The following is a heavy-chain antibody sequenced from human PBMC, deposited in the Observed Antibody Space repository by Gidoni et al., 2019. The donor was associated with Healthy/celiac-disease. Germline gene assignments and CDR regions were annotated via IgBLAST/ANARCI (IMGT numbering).Heavy chain of an antibody. CDR2: IYYSGST. D-gene: IGHD4-17*01. V-gene: IGHV4-39*01. J-gene: IGHJ4*02. Sequence: QLQLQESGPGLVKPSETLSLTCTVSGGSISSSSYYWGWIRQPPGKGLEWIGSIYYSGSTYYNPSLKSRVTISVDTSKNQFSLKLSSVTAADTAVYYCARGDYYSCYFDYWGQGTLVTVSS. CDR3: ARGDYYSCYFDY. CDR1: GGSISSSSYY.